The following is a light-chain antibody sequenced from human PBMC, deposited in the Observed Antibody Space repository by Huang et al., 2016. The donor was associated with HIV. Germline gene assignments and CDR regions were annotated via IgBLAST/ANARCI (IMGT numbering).Light chain of an antibody. CDR3: QQSYSNTFT. J-gene: IGKJ3*01. CDR2: AAS. Sequence: DIQMTKSPSSLSASVGDRVIITCRASQSISSYLNWYQQQPGKAPNLLIYAASSLQSGVPSRFSCSGSGTDFTLTIRSLQPEDFATYYCQQSYSNTFTFGAGTKVDVK. V-gene: IGKV1-39*01. CDR1: QSISSY.